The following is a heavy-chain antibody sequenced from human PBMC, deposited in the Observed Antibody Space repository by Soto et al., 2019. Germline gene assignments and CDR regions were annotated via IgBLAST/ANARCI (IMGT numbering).Heavy chain of an antibody. J-gene: IGHJ4*02. D-gene: IGHD6-13*01. Sequence: EVQLVESGGGLVQPGRSLRLSCVVSGFIFDDYAMHWVRQAPGKGLEWVSGISWNSGSIGYADSVKGRFTISRDNSKNTMYLQMNSLGAEDTAVYYCASLIPAAGTGYWGQGTLVTVSS. V-gene: IGHV3-9*01. CDR2: ISWNSGSI. CDR3: ASLIPAAGTGY. CDR1: GFIFDDYA.